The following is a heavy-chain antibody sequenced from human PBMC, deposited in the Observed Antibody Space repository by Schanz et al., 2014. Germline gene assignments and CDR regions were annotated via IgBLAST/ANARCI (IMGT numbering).Heavy chain of an antibody. CDR2: INSVGSNT. Sequence: EAHLVESGGGLVKPGGSLTLSCAASGFTFSSHWMHWVRQDPGKGLVWVARINSVGSNTDYADSVKGRFTISRDNSKNTLYLQMNSLRPEDTAVYYCAKYRGYYRVSGSYRELEYWGQGTLVNVSS. V-gene: IGHV3-74*02. CDR3: AKYRGYYRVSGSYRELEY. CDR1: GFTFSSHW. D-gene: IGHD3-10*01. J-gene: IGHJ4*02.